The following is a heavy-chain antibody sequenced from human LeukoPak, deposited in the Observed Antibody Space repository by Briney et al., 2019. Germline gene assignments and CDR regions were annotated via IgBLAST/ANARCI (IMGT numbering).Heavy chain of an antibody. CDR2: FDPEDGET. J-gene: IGHJ6*03. CDR1: GYTLTELS. Sequence: ASVKVSCKVSGYTLTELSMHWVRQAPGKGLEWMGGFDPEDGETIYAQKFQGRVTMTEDTSTDTAYMELSSLRSEDTAVYYCATCHHIEYSSSCYMDVWGKGTTVTVSS. D-gene: IGHD6-6*01. CDR3: ATCHHIEYSSSCYMDV. V-gene: IGHV1-24*01.